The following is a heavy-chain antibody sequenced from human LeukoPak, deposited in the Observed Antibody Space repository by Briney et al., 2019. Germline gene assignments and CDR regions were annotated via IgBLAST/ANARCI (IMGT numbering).Heavy chain of an antibody. J-gene: IGHJ4*02. V-gene: IGHV3-53*01. CDR2: IYSGGST. CDR1: GFTVSSNY. Sequence: GGSLRLSCAASGFTVSSNYMSWVRQAPGKGLEWVSVIYSGGSTYYADSVKGRFTISRDNSKNTLYLQMNSLRAEDTAVYYCARLLDTAMADYWGQGTLVTVPS. CDR3: ARLLDTAMADY. D-gene: IGHD5-18*01.